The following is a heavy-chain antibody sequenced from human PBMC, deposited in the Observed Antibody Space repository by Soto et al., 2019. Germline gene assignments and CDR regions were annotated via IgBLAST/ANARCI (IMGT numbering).Heavy chain of an antibody. CDR1: GDPLSHYG. CDR2: TTAILGTR. J-gene: IGHJ4*02. Sequence: QVQRVQSGAEVKKPGSSVKVSCKASGDPLSHYGVSWVRQVPGKGLEWRGGTTAILGTRDYAQKCQGRMTITSDECTNTSFRELNCLTSADTDVSYCAGGASSDRGDHWGQGTLVTVSS. V-gene: IGHV1-69*01. CDR3: AGGASSDRGDH. D-gene: IGHD6-19*01.